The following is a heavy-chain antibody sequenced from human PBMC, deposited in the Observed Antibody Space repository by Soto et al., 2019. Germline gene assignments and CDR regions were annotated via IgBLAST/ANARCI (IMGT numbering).Heavy chain of an antibody. CDR3: ARVQIQLWFGGDY. V-gene: IGHV1-46*01. CDR2: INPSGGST. J-gene: IGHJ4*02. Sequence: QVQLVQSGAEVKKPGSSVKVSCKASGGTFSSYAISWVRQAPGQGLEWMGIINPSGGSTSYAQKFQGRVTMTRDTSTSTVYMELSSLRSEDTAVYYCARVQIQLWFGGDYWGQGTLVTVSS. CDR1: GGTFSSYA. D-gene: IGHD5-18*01.